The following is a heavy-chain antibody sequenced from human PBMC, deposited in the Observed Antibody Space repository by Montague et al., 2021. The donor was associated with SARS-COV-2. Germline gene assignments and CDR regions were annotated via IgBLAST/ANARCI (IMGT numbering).Heavy chain of an antibody. D-gene: IGHD3-3*01. CDR1: GGSTSSGSYY. Sequence: TLSLTCTVSGGSTSSGSYYWGWIRQPAGKGLEWIGRIYTSGSTNYNPSLKSRVTISVDTSKNQFSLKLSSVTAADTAVYYCARADFWSGYLYFDYWGQGTLVTVSS. V-gene: IGHV4-61*02. CDR3: ARADFWSGYLYFDY. J-gene: IGHJ4*02. CDR2: IYTSGST.